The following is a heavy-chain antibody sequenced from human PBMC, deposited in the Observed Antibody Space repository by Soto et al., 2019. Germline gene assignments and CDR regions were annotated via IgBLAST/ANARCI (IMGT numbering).Heavy chain of an antibody. CDR3: ARYKGDTMGDH. J-gene: IGHJ4*02. CDR1: DGSISSSRYY. Sequence: SETLSLTCTVSDGSISSSRYYWGWIRQPPGKGLEWIGSIYYSENTFYNPSLKSRVTISVDKSKSQFSLSLSSVTAADTAVYYCARYKGDTMGDHWGQGTLVTVSS. CDR2: IYYSENT. D-gene: IGHD3-10*01. V-gene: IGHV4-39*01.